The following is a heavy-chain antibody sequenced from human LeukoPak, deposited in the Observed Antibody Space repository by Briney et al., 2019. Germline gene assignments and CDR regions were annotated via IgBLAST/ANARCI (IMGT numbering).Heavy chain of an antibody. Sequence: SQTLSLTCVISGDSVSSNSAAWNWIRQSPSRGLEWLGRTYYRSKWHYDYAVSVKSRITINPDTSKNQFSLHLDSVAPEDTAVYYCAGYSYGVRPSWGQGTLVSVSS. V-gene: IGHV6-1*01. CDR2: TYYRSKWHY. D-gene: IGHD5-18*01. CDR1: GDSVSSNSAA. CDR3: AGYSYGVRPS. J-gene: IGHJ5*02.